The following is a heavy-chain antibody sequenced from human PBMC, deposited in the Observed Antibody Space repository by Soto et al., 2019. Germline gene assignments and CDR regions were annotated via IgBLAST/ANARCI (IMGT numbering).Heavy chain of an antibody. CDR2: IWYDGSNE. J-gene: IGHJ6*02. CDR1: GFIFSNFC. D-gene: IGHD6-19*01. V-gene: IGHV3-33*01. CDR3: ARDDIPGIAVATYGMDV. Sequence: GGSLILSCAASGFIFSNFCMHWVRQAPGKGLEWVAVIWYDGSNEYYADSVKGRFTISKDNSKNTLYLQMNSLRAEDTAVYYCARDDIPGIAVATYGMDVWGQGTTVNVSS.